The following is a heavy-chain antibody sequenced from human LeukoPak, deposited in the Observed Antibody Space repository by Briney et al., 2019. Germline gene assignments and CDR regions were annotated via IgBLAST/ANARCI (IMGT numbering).Heavy chain of an antibody. CDR2: INPNSGGT. CDR1: GYTFTGYY. CDR3: ARARPAAISFYTY. Sequence: GASVKVSCKASGYTFTGYYMHWVRQAPGQGLGWMGWINPNSGGTNYAQKFQGRVTMTRDTSISTAYMELSRLRSDGTAVYYCARARPAAISFYTYWGQGTLVTVSS. D-gene: IGHD2-2*01. J-gene: IGHJ4*02. V-gene: IGHV1-2*02.